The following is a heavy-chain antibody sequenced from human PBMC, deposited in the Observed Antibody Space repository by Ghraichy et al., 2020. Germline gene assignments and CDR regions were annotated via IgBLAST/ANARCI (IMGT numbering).Heavy chain of an antibody. D-gene: IGHD4-17*01. CDR2: ISWRSRTI. V-gene: IGHV3-9*01. CDR1: GFNFEDYA. J-gene: IGHJ4*02. Sequence: GGSLRLSCAASGFNFEDYAMHWVRLAPGKGLEWVSGISWRSRTIGYADSVKGRFTISRDNAKSSLYLQMNSLRPEDTALYFCAKGFLYGDYVRRMDSWGQGTQVTVS. CDR3: AKGFLYGDYVRRMDS.